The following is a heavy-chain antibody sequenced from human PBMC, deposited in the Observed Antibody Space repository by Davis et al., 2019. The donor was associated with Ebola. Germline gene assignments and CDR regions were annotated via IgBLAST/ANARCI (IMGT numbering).Heavy chain of an antibody. D-gene: IGHD4-17*01. CDR2: IYYSGST. J-gene: IGHJ5*02. CDR3: ARAYYGDYDGNWFDP. Sequence: PSETLSLTCTVSGGSISSGDYYWSWIRQPPGKGLEWIGYIYYSGSTYYNPSLKSRVTISVDTSKNQFSLKLSSVTAADTAVYYCARAYYGDYDGNWFDPWGQGTLVTVSS. CDR1: GGSISSGDYY. V-gene: IGHV4-30-4*02.